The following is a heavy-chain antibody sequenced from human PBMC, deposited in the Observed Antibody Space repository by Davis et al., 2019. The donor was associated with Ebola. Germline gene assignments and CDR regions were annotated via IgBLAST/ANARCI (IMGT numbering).Heavy chain of an antibody. CDR3: ARDLGGPSTTGTTPNDY. D-gene: IGHD1-1*01. V-gene: IGHV1-18*04. CDR1: GYTFTSYG. J-gene: IGHJ4*02. CDR2: INPHNGNT. Sequence: ASVKVSCKASGYTFTSYGITWVRQAPGQGLEWMGWINPHNGNTNYAQNVQGRVTMTTDTSTSTAYMEVGILRSDDTAVYYCARDLGGPSTTGTTPNDYWGQGTLVTVSS.